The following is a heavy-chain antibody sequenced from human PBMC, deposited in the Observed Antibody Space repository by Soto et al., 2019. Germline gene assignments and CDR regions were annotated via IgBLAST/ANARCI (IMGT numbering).Heavy chain of an antibody. CDR1: GYTFTSYD. J-gene: IGHJ4*02. D-gene: IGHD6-13*01. Sequence: QVQLVQSGAEVKKPGASVKVSCKASGYTFTSYDINWVRQATGQGLEWMGWMNPNSGNTGYAQKFQGRVTMTSNTSISTAYMELSSLIYEDTAVYYCAWRAYSSPFDYWGQGTLVTVSS. V-gene: IGHV1-8*01. CDR2: MNPNSGNT. CDR3: AWRAYSSPFDY.